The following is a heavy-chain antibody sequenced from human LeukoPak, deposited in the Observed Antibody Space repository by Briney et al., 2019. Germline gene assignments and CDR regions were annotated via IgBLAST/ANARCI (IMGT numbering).Heavy chain of an antibody. J-gene: IGHJ3*02. D-gene: IGHD6-13*01. Sequence: PGGSLRLSCAASGFTFSSYWMSWVRQAPGKGLEWVSAITAGGGSTYYPDSVKGRFTISRDNSKSTLYLQMNSLGAEDTAVFYCARRLPGTQAFDIWGQGTMVTVSS. CDR1: GFTFSSYW. V-gene: IGHV3-23*01. CDR3: ARRLPGTQAFDI. CDR2: ITAGGGST.